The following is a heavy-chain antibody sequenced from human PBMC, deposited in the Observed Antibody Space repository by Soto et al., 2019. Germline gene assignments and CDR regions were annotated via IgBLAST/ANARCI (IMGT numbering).Heavy chain of an antibody. CDR3: AKDIGATVTPPLYFDY. V-gene: IGHV3-9*01. Sequence: GGSLRLSCAASGFTFDDYAMHWVRQAPGKGLEWVSGISWNSGSIGYADSVKGRFTISRDNAKNSLYLQMNSLRAEDTALYYCAKDIGATVTPPLYFDYWGQGTLVTVSS. J-gene: IGHJ4*02. CDR2: ISWNSGSI. CDR1: GFTFDDYA. D-gene: IGHD4-17*01.